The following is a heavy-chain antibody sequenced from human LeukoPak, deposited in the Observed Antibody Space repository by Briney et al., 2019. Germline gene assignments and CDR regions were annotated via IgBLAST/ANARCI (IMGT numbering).Heavy chain of an antibody. D-gene: IGHD3-16*01. J-gene: IGHJ4*02. CDR1: GFTFSNHA. Sequence: GGSLRLSCAASGFTFSNHAMSWVRQAPGKGLEWVSTISGSCESTYYADSVRGRLTISGDNSKNTLYLQMNRLRAEDTAVYYCARRGPSWGFFDYWGRGTLVTVSS. CDR3: ARRGPSWGFFDY. CDR2: ISGSCEST. V-gene: IGHV3-23*01.